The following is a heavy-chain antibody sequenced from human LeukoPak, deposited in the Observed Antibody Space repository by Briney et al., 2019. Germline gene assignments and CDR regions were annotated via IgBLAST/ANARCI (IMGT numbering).Heavy chain of an antibody. Sequence: GGSLRLSCTASGFTFNIYDMHWVRQAPGKGLEWVAFIRYDGSNKYYADSVKGRFTISGDNSKNTLYLQMNSLRVEDTALYYCARHYSSEQQQLVPGDHWGQGTLVTVSS. D-gene: IGHD6-13*01. CDR1: GFTFNIYD. CDR3: ARHYSSEQQQLVPGDH. CDR2: IRYDGSNK. J-gene: IGHJ4*02. V-gene: IGHV3-30*02.